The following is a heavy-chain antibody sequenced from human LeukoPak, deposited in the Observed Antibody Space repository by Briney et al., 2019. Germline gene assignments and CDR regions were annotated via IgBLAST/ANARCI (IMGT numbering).Heavy chain of an antibody. V-gene: IGHV4-59*08. CDR1: GGSISSYY. CDR3: ARLPISSGWFWGFDY. J-gene: IGHJ4*02. D-gene: IGHD6-19*01. CDR2: LYYSGST. Sequence: SDTLSLTCTVSGGSISSYYWSWIRQPPGKGLEWMGYLYYSGSTNYNPSLKSRVTISVDTSKNQFSLKLSSVTAADTAVYYCARLPISSGWFWGFDYWGQGTLVTVSS.